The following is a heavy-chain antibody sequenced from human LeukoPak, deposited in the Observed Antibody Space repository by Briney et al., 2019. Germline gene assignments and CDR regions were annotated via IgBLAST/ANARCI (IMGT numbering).Heavy chain of an antibody. CDR1: GGSISSYY. CDR2: IYYSGST. J-gene: IGHJ5*02. D-gene: IGHD6-6*01. Sequence: SETLSLTCTVSGGSISSYYWSWTRQPPGKGLEWIGYIYYSGSTNYNPSLKSRVTISVDTSKNQFSLKLSSVTAADTAVYYCARGYSSSSGGWFDPWGQGTLVTVSS. V-gene: IGHV4-59*01. CDR3: ARGYSSSSGGWFDP.